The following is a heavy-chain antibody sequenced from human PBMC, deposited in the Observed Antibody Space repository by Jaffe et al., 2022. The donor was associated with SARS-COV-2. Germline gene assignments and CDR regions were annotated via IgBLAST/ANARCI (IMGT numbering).Heavy chain of an antibody. V-gene: IGHV4-39*01. J-gene: IGHJ3*02. D-gene: IGHD5-18*01. CDR2: IYYSGST. Sequence: QLQLQESGPGLVKPSETLSLTCTVSGGSISSSSYYWGWIRQPPGKGLEWIGSIYYSGSTYYNPSLKSRVTISVDTSKNQFSLKLSSVTAADTAVYYCASRNSWIQLWNDAFDIWGQGTMVTVSS. CDR1: GGSISSSSYY. CDR3: ASRNSWIQLWNDAFDI.